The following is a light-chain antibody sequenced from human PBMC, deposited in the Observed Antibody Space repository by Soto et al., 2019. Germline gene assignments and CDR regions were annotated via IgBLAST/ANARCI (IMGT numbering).Light chain of an antibody. Sequence: EIIVTKSPATLSVSPGDRATLSYGASQSVSIELARYQHKAGQAPRLLIYGPSTRATALPARFSGSGSGTEFTLTIRSLQSEDFAVSYRQHYNSGPYTLGQGTKVDXK. V-gene: IGKV3-15*01. CDR2: GPS. CDR1: QSVSIE. J-gene: IGKJ2*01. CDR3: QHYNSGPYT.